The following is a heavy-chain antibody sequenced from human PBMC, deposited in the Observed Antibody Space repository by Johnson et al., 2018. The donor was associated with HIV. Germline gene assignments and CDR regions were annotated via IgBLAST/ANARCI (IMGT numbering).Heavy chain of an antibody. CDR2: IRYDGSNK. Sequence: QVQLVESGGGLIQPGESLRLSCAASGFTFSSYGMHWVRQAPGKGLEWVAFIRYDGSNKYYADSVKGRFTISRDNSKNTLYLQMNSLRAEDTAVYYCARDRPSGSYYVDAFDIWGQGTMVTVSS. V-gene: IGHV3-30*02. CDR1: GFTFSSYG. D-gene: IGHD1-26*01. CDR3: ARDRPSGSYYVDAFDI. J-gene: IGHJ3*02.